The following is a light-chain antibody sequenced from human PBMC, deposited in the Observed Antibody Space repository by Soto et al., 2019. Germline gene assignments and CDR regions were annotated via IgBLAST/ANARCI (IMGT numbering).Light chain of an antibody. V-gene: IGKV3-20*01. CDR3: QQYGSSTWT. J-gene: IGKJ1*01. Sequence: EIGLTQSPGTLSLFPGGRGTLSCRASQSIDSGYLALYQHKPGQAPRLPIYGASSRATGIPGRLSGGGSGRDFTLTISRLEPEDFAVYYCQQYGSSTWTFGQGTKVEIK. CDR2: GAS. CDR1: QSIDSGY.